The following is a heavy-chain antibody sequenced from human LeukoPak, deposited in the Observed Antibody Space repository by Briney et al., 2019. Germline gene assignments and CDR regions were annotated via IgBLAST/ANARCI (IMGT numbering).Heavy chain of an antibody. D-gene: IGHD5-12*01. CDR3: ARDIELST. CDR2: IASSGLNT. Sequence: GGSLRLSCAASGFIFRDAAMTWVRQAPGKGLEWVSLIASSGLNTYYADSVRGRFTISRDNSKNTLSLQMNSLRVEDTAIYYCARDIELSTWGLGTLVTVSS. J-gene: IGHJ3*01. V-gene: IGHV3-23*01. CDR1: GFIFRDAA.